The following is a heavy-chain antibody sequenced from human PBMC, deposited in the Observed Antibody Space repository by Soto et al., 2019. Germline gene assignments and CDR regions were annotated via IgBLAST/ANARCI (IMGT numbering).Heavy chain of an antibody. CDR2: IKSKTDGGTT. D-gene: IGHD6-6*01. J-gene: IGHJ6*02. Sequence: GGSLRLSWGASGSSFSNAWMIWVRRAPGKGLEWVGRIKSKTDGGTTDYAAPVKGRFSISRDDSTNKLYLKMNSLKTEDTTLYYCTTEYSSSSGYYYGMDVWGQGTTVTVSS. V-gene: IGHV3-15*01. CDR3: TTEYSSSSGYYYGMDV. CDR1: GSSFSNAW.